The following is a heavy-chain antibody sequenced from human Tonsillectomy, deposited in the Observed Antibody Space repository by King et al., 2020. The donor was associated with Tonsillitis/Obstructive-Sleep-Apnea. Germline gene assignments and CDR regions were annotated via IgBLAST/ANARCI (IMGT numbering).Heavy chain of an antibody. CDR1: GGSFSGYF. V-gene: IGHV4-34*01. J-gene: IGHJ4*02. CDR3: ASDILTGNGD. Sequence: VQLQQWGAGLLKPSETLSLTCAVFGGSFSGYFWSWIRQPPGKGLEWIGEINHSGSTNYNPSLKSRVTISVDTSKNQFSLKLSSVTAADTAVYYCASDILTGNGDWGQGTLVTVSS. D-gene: IGHD3-9*01. CDR2: INHSGST.